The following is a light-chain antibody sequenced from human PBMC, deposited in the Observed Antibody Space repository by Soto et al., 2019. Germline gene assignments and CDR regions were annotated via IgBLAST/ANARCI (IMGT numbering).Light chain of an antibody. CDR1: SSNIGRDP. CDR3: VAWDDSLNGHVV. Sequence: QAVVTQPPSASGTPGQRVSISCSGSSSNIGRDPVNWYQHLPGTAPKLLIYENNQRPSGVPDRFSGSKSGTSASLAISGLQSEDEADYFCVAWDDSLNGHVVFGGGTKLTVL. CDR2: ENN. J-gene: IGLJ2*01. V-gene: IGLV1-44*01.